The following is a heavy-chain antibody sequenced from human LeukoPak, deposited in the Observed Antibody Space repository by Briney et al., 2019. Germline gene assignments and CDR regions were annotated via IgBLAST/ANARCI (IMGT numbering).Heavy chain of an antibody. J-gene: IGHJ4*02. Sequence: SETLSLTCAVYGGSFSGYYWSWIRQPPGKGLEWIGEINHSGSTNYNPSLKSRVTISVDTSKNQFSLKLSSVTAADTAVYYCARGTISYGDYHFDYWGQGTLVIASS. V-gene: IGHV4-34*01. CDR1: GGSFSGYY. CDR3: ARGTISYGDYHFDY. CDR2: INHSGST. D-gene: IGHD4-17*01.